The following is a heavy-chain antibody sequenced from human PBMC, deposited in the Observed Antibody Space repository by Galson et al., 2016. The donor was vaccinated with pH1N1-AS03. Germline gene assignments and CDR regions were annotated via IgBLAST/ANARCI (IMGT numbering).Heavy chain of an antibody. J-gene: IGHJ5*02. CDR1: GFTFRNYA. V-gene: IGHV3-23*01. CDR3: ANGRGSWYGPYNWFDP. D-gene: IGHD6-13*01. Sequence: SLRLSCAASGFTFRNYAMSWVRQAPGKGLEWVSAISGDGSVTHYADSVTGRFTISRDNSQSTLYLQMSSMRAEDTAVYYCANGRGSWYGPYNWFDPWGQGTLVAVSS. CDR2: ISGDGSVT.